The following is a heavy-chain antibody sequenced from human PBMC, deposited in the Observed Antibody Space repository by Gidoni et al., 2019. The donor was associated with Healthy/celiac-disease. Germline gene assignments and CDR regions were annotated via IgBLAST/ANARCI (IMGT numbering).Heavy chain of an antibody. V-gene: IGHV3-72*01. CDR2: TRNKANSYTT. Sequence: EVQLVESGGGLVQPGGSLRLSCAASGFTFSDHYMDWVRQAPGKGLEWVGRTRNKANSYTTEYAASVKGRFTISRDDSKNSLYLQMNSLKTEDTAVYYCARGGVSCSGGSCYSDPFDYWGQGTLVTVSS. CDR3: ARGGVSCSGGSCYSDPFDY. CDR1: GFTFSDHY. D-gene: IGHD2-15*01. J-gene: IGHJ4*02.